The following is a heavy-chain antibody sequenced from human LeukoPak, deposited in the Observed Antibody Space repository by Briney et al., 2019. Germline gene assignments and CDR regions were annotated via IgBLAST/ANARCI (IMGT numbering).Heavy chain of an antibody. V-gene: IGHV4-59*08. CDR2: IYYSGST. J-gene: IGHJ4*02. CDR3: ARRGDGYNL. D-gene: IGHD5-24*01. CDR1: GGSISSYY. Sequence: SETLSLTCAVSGGSISSYYWSWIRQPPGRGLEWIGYIYYSGSTNYNPSLKSRVTISVDTSKNQFSLKLSSVTAADTAVYYCARRGDGYNLWGQGTLVTVSS.